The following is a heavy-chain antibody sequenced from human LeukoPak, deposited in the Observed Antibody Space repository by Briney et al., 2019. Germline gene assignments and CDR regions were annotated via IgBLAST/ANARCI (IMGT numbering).Heavy chain of an antibody. D-gene: IGHD1-26*01. J-gene: IGHJ4*02. CDR1: GGSMSSYY. CDR2: IFYSGST. Sequence: PSETLSLTCTVSGGSMSSYYWSWIRQPPGKGLEWIGYIFYSGSTNYNPSLKSRVTLSVDTSKNQFSLKLGSVTAADTAVYYCARQPYMLGAYYFDYWVQGTLVTVSS. CDR3: ARQPYMLGAYYFDY. V-gene: IGHV4-59*08.